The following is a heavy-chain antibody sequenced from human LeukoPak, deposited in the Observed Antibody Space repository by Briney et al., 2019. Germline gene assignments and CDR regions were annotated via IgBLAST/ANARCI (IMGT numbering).Heavy chain of an antibody. CDR2: INSDGSST. CDR1: GFTFSSYW. V-gene: IGHV3-74*01. Sequence: PGGSLRLSCAASGFTFSSYWMHWVRQAPGKGLVWVSRINSDGSSTSYADSVKGRFTISRDNAKNTLYLQMSSLRAEDTAVYYCAREGMYYDILTGRIGPSYYYYYYGMDVWGKGTTVTVSS. D-gene: IGHD3-9*01. CDR3: AREGMYYDILTGRIGPSYYYYYYGMDV. J-gene: IGHJ6*04.